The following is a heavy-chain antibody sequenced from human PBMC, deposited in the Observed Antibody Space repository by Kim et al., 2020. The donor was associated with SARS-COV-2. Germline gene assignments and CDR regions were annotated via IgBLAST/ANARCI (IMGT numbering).Heavy chain of an antibody. D-gene: IGHD3-10*01. CDR3: AIGYGSGSPDGMDV. Sequence: SETLSLTCAVSGGSISSGGYSWSWIRQPPGKGLEWIGYIYYSGSTYYNPSLKSRVTIYVDRSKNQFSLKLSSVTAAATAVYYCAIGYGSGSPDGMDVWC. CDR2: IYYSGST. V-gene: IGHV4-30-2*01. CDR1: GGSISSGGYS. J-gene: IGHJ6*02.